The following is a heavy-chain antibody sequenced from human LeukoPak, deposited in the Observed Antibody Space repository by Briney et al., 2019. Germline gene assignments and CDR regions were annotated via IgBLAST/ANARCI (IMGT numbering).Heavy chain of an antibody. CDR3: ARLRVSRGAMGIFDY. Sequence: GESLKISCKGSGYSFTSYWIGWVRQMPGKGLEWMGIIYPGDSDTRYSPSFQGQVTISADKSISTAYLQWSSLKASDTAMYYCARLRVSRGAMGIFDYWGQGTLVTVSS. CDR1: GYSFTSYW. J-gene: IGHJ4*02. D-gene: IGHD5-18*01. V-gene: IGHV5-51*01. CDR2: IYPGDSDT.